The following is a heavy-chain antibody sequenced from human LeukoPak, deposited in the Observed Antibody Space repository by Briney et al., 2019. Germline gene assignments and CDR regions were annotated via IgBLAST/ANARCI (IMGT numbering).Heavy chain of an antibody. CDR1: GFTFSSYW. Sequence: PGGSLRLSCAASGFTFSSYWMGWDRQAPGKGLEWVASINQDGSEKYYIDSVGGRFTISRDNAKTSLYLQINSLRAEDTAIFYCARDTYGGFDYWGQGTLVTVSS. D-gene: IGHD4-23*01. CDR3: ARDTYGGFDY. J-gene: IGHJ4*02. CDR2: INQDGSEK. V-gene: IGHV3-7*01.